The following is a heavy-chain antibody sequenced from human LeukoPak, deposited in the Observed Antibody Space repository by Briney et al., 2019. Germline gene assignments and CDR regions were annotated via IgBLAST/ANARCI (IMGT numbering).Heavy chain of an antibody. CDR2: ISTTSGYI. J-gene: IGHJ4*02. V-gene: IGHV3-21*01. Sequence: KTGGSLRLSCAASGFTFSSYSMNWVRQAPGKGLERVSSISTTSGYIYYADSVKGRFTISRDNNKNSLYLQMNRRGDEDTAVYYCTAIQTGGVTPFDYWGQGTLVTVSS. CDR3: TAIQTGGVTPFDY. D-gene: IGHD3-16*01. CDR1: GFTFSSYS.